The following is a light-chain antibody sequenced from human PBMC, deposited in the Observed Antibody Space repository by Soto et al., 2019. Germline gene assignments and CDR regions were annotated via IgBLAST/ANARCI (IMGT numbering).Light chain of an antibody. V-gene: IGKV3-15*01. J-gene: IGKJ4*01. Sequence: EVVMTQSPATVSVSPGEGVTLSCRASQTISNDLAWYQQKPGQAPRLLIYGASTRATGVPARFSGGGSGTEFTLPVSRLQSEDFAFHCCLQNNKWPPVTFGGGTKVEIK. CDR3: LQNNKWPPVT. CDR1: QTISND. CDR2: GAS.